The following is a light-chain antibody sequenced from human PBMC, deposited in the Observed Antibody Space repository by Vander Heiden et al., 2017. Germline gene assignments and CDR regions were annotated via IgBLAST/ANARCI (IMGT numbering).Light chain of an antibody. Sequence: TQPPSVSVAPGQTARITCGGDNIGSKSVHWYQQKSGQAPVRVVYDDSDRPSGIPERVSGFNSGNTATLTISRVEAGDEADYYCQVWDSISDHLVFGGGTKLSVL. V-gene: IGLV3-21*02. CDR1: NIGSKS. J-gene: IGLJ2*01. CDR3: QVWDSISDHLV. CDR2: DDS.